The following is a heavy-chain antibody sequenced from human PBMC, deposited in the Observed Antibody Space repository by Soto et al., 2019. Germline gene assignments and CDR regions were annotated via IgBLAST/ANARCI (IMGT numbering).Heavy chain of an antibody. D-gene: IGHD3-22*01. CDR3: ARDGTLYDSRAYYYLY. V-gene: IGHV1-69*01. CDR2: ITPMFGTQ. J-gene: IGHJ4*02. Sequence: SVKVSCKASGGTFSSNTITWVRQAPGQGLEWMGGITPMFGTQNYAQKFRGRVTITADESTSTAYMELSSLRSEDTAMYFCARDGTLYDSRAYYYLYWGQGTLVTVSS. CDR1: GGTFSSNT.